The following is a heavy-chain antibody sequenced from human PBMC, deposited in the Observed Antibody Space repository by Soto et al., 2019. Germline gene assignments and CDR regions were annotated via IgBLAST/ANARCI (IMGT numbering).Heavy chain of an antibody. CDR2: IYYSGST. V-gene: IGHV4-30-4*01. J-gene: IGHJ4*02. D-gene: IGHD3-22*01. Sequence: QVQLQESGPGLVKPSQTLSLTCTVSGGSISSGDYYWSWIRQPPGKGLEWIGYIYYSGSTYYNPSLMSRVTISVDTAKHQFSLKLSSVTAADTAVYYCARAWVDSSCYYALKLEVDYWGQGTLVTVSS. CDR1: GGSISSGDYY. CDR3: ARAWVDSSCYYALKLEVDY.